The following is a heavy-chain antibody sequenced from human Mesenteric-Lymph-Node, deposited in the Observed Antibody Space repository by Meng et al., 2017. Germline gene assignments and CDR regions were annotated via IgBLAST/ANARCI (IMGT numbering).Heavy chain of an antibody. CDR1: GGSVSSGSYY. Sequence: SETLSLTCTVSGGSVSSGSYYWSWIRQPPGKGLEWIGEINHSGSTNYNPSLKSRVTISVDTSKNQFSLKLSSVTAADTAVYYCAGPYCSGGSCYQDAFDIWGQGTMVTVSS. V-gene: IGHV4-39*07. CDR2: INHSGST. J-gene: IGHJ3*02. D-gene: IGHD2-15*01. CDR3: AGPYCSGGSCYQDAFDI.